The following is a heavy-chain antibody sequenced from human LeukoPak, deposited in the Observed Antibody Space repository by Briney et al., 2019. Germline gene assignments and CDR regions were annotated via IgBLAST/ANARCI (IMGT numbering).Heavy chain of an antibody. V-gene: IGHV1-24*01. J-gene: IGHJ6*03. CDR3: ATDATGEYYMDV. CDR1: GYTLTELS. D-gene: IGHD2/OR15-2a*01. CDR2: FDPEDGET. Sequence: ASVKVSCRVSGYTLTELSMHWVRQAPGKGLEWVGGFDPEDGETIYAQKFQGRVTMTEDTSTDTAYMELSSLRSEDTAVYYCATDATGEYYMDVWGKGTTDTVSS.